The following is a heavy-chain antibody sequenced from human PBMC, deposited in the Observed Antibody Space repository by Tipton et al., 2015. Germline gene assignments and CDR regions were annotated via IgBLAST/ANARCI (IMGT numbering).Heavy chain of an antibody. CDR2: IDYSGIK. Sequence: TLSLTCTVSGGSVSSGSAYHWSWIRQPPGKGLEWIGNIDYSGIKNYNPSLKSRVTISLDTSKNQFSLKLSSVTAADTAVYYCARELERGMAVWGQGTSVTVSS. J-gene: IGHJ6*02. D-gene: IGHD5-24*01. CDR1: GGSVSSGSAYH. CDR3: ARELERGMAV. V-gene: IGHV4-61*01.